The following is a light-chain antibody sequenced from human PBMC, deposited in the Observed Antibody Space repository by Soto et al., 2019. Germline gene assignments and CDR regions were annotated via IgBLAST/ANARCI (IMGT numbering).Light chain of an antibody. CDR3: QSYDINLNAYV. J-gene: IGLJ1*01. CDR2: GFT. V-gene: IGLV1-40*01. Sequence: QSALTQPPSLSGAPGQRVTISCTGSTSNIGAGYDIHWYQQLPGSAPKLPMYGFTRRAPGAADRFSGSRSGTSASVTITGLRAEDEDDYYCQSYDINLNAYVFGAGTKLTVL. CDR1: TSNIGAGYD.